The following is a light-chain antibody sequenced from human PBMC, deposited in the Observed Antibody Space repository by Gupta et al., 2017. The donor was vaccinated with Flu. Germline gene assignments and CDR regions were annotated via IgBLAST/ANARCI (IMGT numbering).Light chain of an antibody. V-gene: IGKV2-28*01. CDR1: QSLLHSNGYNY. J-gene: IGKJ2*03. CDR3: MQSLPAPYS. CDR2: LGS. Sequence: DIVMTQSPLSLPVTPGEPASSSCRSSQSLLHSNGYNYLDWYLQKPGQTPQLLIYLGSNRASGVPDRFSGSGSGTAFTLKISRVEAKDVGVLFCMQSLPAPYSFGQGTKLEIK.